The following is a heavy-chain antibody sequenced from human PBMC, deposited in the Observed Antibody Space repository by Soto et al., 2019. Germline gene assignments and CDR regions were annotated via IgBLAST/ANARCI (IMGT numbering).Heavy chain of an antibody. Sequence: QLQLQESGSGLVKPSQTLSLTCAVSGASISSGGYSWSWIRQPPGNGLEWIGYIYHSGSTYYNPSLKSRVTISVDGSKNQFSLKLSSVTAADTAVYYCASTQYCSGSTCYSEGWFDPWGQGTLVTVSS. D-gene: IGHD2-15*01. CDR1: GASISSGGYS. CDR2: IYHSGST. J-gene: IGHJ5*02. V-gene: IGHV4-30-2*01. CDR3: ASTQYCSGSTCYSEGWFDP.